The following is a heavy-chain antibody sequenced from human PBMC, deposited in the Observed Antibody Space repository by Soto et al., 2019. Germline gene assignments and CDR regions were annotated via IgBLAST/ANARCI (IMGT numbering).Heavy chain of an antibody. CDR1: GFTFSNYN. D-gene: IGHD2-2*01. J-gene: IGHJ3*02. V-gene: IGHV3-21*01. CDR3: VRESYPAKAFDI. CDR2: IRSRSIDM. Sequence: EVQLVESGGGLVKPGESLRLSCAASGFTFSNYNINWVRQAPGKGLEWVSSIRSRSIDMYYADSMKGRFTISRDDAKNSLSLQMNGLRAEDTAVYFCVRESYPAKAFDIWGQGTMVTVSS.